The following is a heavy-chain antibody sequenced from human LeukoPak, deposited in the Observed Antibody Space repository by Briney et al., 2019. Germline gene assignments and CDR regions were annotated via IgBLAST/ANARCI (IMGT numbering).Heavy chain of an antibody. D-gene: IGHD3-22*01. V-gene: IGHV4-59*01. CDR2: IYYSGST. CDR3: ARWSLHSSGWYFDS. CDR1: GDSINSFY. J-gene: IGHJ4*02. Sequence: SETLSLTCTVSGDSINSFYWSWIRRPPGKGLECIGYIYYSGSTNYNPSLKSRLTIAVDTSKNQFSLRLNSVTAAGTAVYYCARWSLHSSGWYFDSWGQGTLVTVSS.